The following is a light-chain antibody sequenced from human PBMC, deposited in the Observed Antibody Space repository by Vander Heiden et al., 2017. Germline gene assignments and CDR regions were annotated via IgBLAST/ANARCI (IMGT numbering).Light chain of an antibody. V-gene: IGLV1-47*01. CDR2: RNN. J-gene: IGLJ2*01. CDR3: AAWDDSLSGPV. Sequence: QSVLPQPPSASGPPGQSVTLSCSGSSSNIGSNYVYWYQQLPGTAPKLLIYRNNQRPSGVPDRFSGSKSGTSASLAISGLRSEDEADYYCAAWDDSLSGPVFGGGTKLTVL. CDR1: SSNIGSNY.